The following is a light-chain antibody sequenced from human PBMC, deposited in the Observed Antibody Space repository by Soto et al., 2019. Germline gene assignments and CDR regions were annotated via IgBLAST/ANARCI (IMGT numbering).Light chain of an antibody. CDR3: QQLDNFPRT. Sequence: DIQLTQSPSFLSAAVGDRVTITCRASQGISSYLAWYQQQPGKAPKLLIYSASTLQTGVPSRFSGSGSGTEFTLTISSLQPEDFATYYCQQLDNFPRTFGQGTKVDIK. V-gene: IGKV1-9*01. CDR2: SAS. J-gene: IGKJ1*01. CDR1: QGISSY.